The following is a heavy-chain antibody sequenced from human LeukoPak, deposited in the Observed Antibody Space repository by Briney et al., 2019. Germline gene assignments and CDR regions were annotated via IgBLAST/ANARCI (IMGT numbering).Heavy chain of an antibody. CDR2: IYTSGST. CDR1: GGSISSGSYY. J-gene: IGHJ5*02. V-gene: IGHV4-61*02. Sequence: PSETLSLTCTVSGGSISSGSYYWSWIRQPAGKGLEWIGRIYTSGSTNYNPSLKSRVTISVGTSKNQFSLKLSSVTAADTAVYYCARGSYGRSYNWFDPWGQGTLVTVSS. D-gene: IGHD5-18*01. CDR3: ARGSYGRSYNWFDP.